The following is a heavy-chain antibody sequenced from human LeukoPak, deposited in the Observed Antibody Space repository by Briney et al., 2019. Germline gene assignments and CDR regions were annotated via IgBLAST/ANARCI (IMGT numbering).Heavy chain of an antibody. V-gene: IGHV4-59*01. CDR3: AEARDGHINHRFDP. D-gene: IGHD5-24*01. CDR2: IYYSGST. CDR1: GGSINSYY. Sequence: SETLSLTCTVSGGSINSYYWSWIRQPPGKGLEWIGYIYYSGSTNYNPSLKSRVTISVDTSKNQFSLKMSSVTAADTAVYYCAEARDGHINHRFDPWGQGNLVTVSS. J-gene: IGHJ5*02.